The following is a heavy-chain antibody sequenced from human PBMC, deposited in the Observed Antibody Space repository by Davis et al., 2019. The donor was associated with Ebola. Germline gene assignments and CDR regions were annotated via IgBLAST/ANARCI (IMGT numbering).Heavy chain of an antibody. CDR3: ARDPTYYYDSSGYYFYYYYGMDV. D-gene: IGHD3-22*01. CDR2: INHSGST. Sequence: MPSETLSLTCAVYGGSFSGYYWSWIRQPPGKGLEWIGEINHSGSTNYNPSLKSRVTISVDTSKNQFSLKLSSVTAADTAVYYCARDPTYYYDSSGYYFYYYYGMDVWGQGTTVTVSS. CDR1: GGSFSGYY. J-gene: IGHJ6*02. V-gene: IGHV4-34*01.